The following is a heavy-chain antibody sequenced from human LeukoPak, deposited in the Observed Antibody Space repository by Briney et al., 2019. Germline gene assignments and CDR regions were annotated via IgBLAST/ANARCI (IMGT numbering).Heavy chain of an antibody. CDR3: AREFVVRGSYFDY. J-gene: IGHJ4*02. Sequence: SSETLSLTRTVSGGSISSYYWSWIRQPPGKGLEWIGYIYYSGSTNYNPSLKSRVTISVDTSKNQFSLKLSSVTAADTAVYYCAREFVVRGSYFDYWGQGTLVTVSS. D-gene: IGHD1-26*01. CDR1: GGSISSYY. V-gene: IGHV4-59*01. CDR2: IYYSGST.